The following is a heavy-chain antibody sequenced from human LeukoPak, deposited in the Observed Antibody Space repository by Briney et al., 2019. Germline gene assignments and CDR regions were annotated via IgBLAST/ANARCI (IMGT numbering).Heavy chain of an antibody. V-gene: IGHV4-39*07. D-gene: IGHD3-10*01. CDR2: IYYSGST. J-gene: IGHJ4*02. Sequence: SETLSLTCTVSGGLFTSSSHYWGWLRQPPGKGLEWIGSIYYSGSTYYNPSLKSRVTISVDTSKNQFSLKLSSVTAADTAVYYCARSAEFYRPFDYWGQGTLVTVSS. CDR1: GGLFTSSSHY. CDR3: ARSAEFYRPFDY.